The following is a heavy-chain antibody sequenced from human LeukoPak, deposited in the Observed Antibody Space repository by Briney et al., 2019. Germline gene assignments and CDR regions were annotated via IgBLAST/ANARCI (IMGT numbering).Heavy chain of an antibody. Sequence: SETLSLTCTVSGASISDYYWNRIRQPPGKGLEWIGYIYYSGSTNYNPSLKSRVTISVDTSKNQFSLKLSSVTAADTAVYYCARAKAAAGIDYFDYWGQGTLVTVSS. CDR1: GASISDYY. CDR2: IYYSGST. D-gene: IGHD6-13*01. V-gene: IGHV4-59*13. J-gene: IGHJ4*02. CDR3: ARAKAAAGIDYFDY.